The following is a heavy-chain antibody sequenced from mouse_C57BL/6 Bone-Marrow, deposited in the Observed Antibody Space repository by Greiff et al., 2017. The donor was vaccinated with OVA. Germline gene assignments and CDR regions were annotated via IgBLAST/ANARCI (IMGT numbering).Heavy chain of an antibody. J-gene: IGHJ4*01. Sequence: VKLQESGPELVKPGASVKISCKASGYTFTDYYINWVKQRPGQGLEWIGWIFPGSGSTYYNEKFKGKATLTVDKSSSTAYMLLSSLTSEDSAVYFCARRGRGGYAMDYWGQGTSVTVSS. CDR3: ARRGRGGYAMDY. CDR2: IFPGSGST. V-gene: IGHV1-75*01. CDR1: GYTFTDYY.